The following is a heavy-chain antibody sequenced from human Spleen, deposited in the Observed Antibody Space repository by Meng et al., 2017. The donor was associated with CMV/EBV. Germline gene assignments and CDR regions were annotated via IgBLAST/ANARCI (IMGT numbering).Heavy chain of an antibody. D-gene: IGHD2-2*01. CDR3: ARELLNNQGYCRSTSCYESYGMDV. CDR1: GFTFSSYG. J-gene: IGHJ6*02. V-gene: IGHV3-30*02. Sequence: GGSLRLSCAASGFTFSSYGMHWVRQAPGKGLEWVAFIRYDGSNKYYADSVKGRFTISRDNAKNSLYLQMNSLRAEDTAVYYCARELLNNQGYCRSTSCYESYGMDVWGQGTTVTVSS. CDR2: IRYDGSNK.